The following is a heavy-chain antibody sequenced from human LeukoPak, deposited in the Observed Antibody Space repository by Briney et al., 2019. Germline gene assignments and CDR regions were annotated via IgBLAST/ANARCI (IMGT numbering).Heavy chain of an antibody. CDR3: ARPRTPAALGWFDP. Sequence: GASVKVSCKASGGTFSSYAISWVRQAPGQGLEWMGGIIPVFGTTKYAQKFQGRVTIMADKSTSIVYMELSSLRFEDTAVYYCARPRTPAALGWFDPWGQGTLVTVSS. J-gene: IGHJ5*02. CDR1: GGTFSSYA. V-gene: IGHV1-69*06. D-gene: IGHD6-13*01. CDR2: IIPVFGTT.